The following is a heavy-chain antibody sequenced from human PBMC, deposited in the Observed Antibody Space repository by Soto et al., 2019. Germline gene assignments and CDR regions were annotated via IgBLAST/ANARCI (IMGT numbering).Heavy chain of an antibody. J-gene: IGHJ4*02. CDR3: ARDGGSYDLITY. Sequence: PWGSLRLSCAASGFTFSSYGMHWVRQAPGKGLEWVAVIWYDGSNKYYADSVKGRFTISRDNSKNTLYLQMNSLRAEDTAVYYCARDGGSYDLITYWGQGTLVTVSS. D-gene: IGHD1-26*01. V-gene: IGHV3-33*01. CDR1: GFTFSSYG. CDR2: IWYDGSNK.